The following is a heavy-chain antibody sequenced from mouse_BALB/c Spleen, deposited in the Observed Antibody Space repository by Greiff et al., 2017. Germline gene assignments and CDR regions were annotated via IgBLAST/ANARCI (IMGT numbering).Heavy chain of an antibody. D-gene: IGHD2-4*01. CDR3: ARGDFYYDYEFAY. V-gene: IGHV1-69*02. J-gene: IGHJ3*01. CDR2: IDPSDSET. Sequence: VQLQQPGAELVKPGAPVKLSCKASGYTFTSYWMNWVKQRPGRGLEWIGRIDPSDSETHYNQKFKDKATLTVDKSSSTAYMQLSSLTSEDSAVYYCARGDFYYDYEFAYWGQGTLVTVSA. CDR1: GYTFTSYW.